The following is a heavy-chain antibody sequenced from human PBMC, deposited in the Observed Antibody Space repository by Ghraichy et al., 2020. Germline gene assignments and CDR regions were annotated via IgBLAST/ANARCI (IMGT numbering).Heavy chain of an antibody. CDR2: IYSGGRT. Sequence: LSITCAASGFTVSSNYMSWVRQAPGKGLEWVSVIYSGGRTYYADSVKGRFTISRDNSKNTLYLQMNSLRAEDTAVYYCASVSFYSNYYFDYWGQGTLVTVSS. CDR1: GFTVSSNY. V-gene: IGHV3-66*01. D-gene: IGHD4-11*01. J-gene: IGHJ4*02. CDR3: ASVSFYSNYYFDY.